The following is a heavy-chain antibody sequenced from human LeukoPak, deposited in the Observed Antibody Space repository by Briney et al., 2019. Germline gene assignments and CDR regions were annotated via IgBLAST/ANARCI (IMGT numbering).Heavy chain of an antibody. Sequence: PDGSLRLSCAASRFTFSAYSMSWVRQAPGKGLEWVSAISGSGGNTYYADSVNGRFTISRDNSKNTLYLQMNSLRAEDTAAYYCARGGILYGMDVWGQGTTVTVSS. V-gene: IGHV3-23*01. D-gene: IGHD6-13*01. J-gene: IGHJ6*02. CDR3: ARGGILYGMDV. CDR1: RFTFSAYS. CDR2: ISGSGGNT.